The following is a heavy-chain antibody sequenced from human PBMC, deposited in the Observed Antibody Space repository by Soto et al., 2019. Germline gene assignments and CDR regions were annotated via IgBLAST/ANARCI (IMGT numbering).Heavy chain of an antibody. J-gene: IGHJ3*01. CDR2: IIRIPDIT. D-gene: IGHD3-3*01. V-gene: IGHV1-69*08. Sequence: VQLVQSGAEVRQPGSSVKVSCKAPGGTFSTYIISWVRQAPGHGLEWMGRIIRIPDITNYAQKFQGRVTVTADRSTRTAYMELTSLQSEDTAVYYCARDLLTTRGDAFDLWGQGTMVTVSS. CDR3: ARDLLTTRGDAFDL. CDR1: GGTFSTYI.